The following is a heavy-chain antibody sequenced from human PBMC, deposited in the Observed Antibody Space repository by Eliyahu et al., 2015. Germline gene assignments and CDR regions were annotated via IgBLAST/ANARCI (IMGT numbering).Heavy chain of an antibody. V-gene: IGHV3-9*01. CDR3: AKEAAAAGGGDFDS. J-gene: IGHJ4*02. CDR2: LSWSSDNI. CDR1: GFRFDDYA. D-gene: IGHD6-13*01. Sequence: EVQLVESGGGLVQPGRSLRXXCAASGFRFDDYAMHWVGQAPGKGLEWVSGLSWSSDNIGYADSVKGRFTISRDNVKNSLYLQMNSLRAEDTALYYCAKEAAAAGGGDFDSWGQGTLVTVSS.